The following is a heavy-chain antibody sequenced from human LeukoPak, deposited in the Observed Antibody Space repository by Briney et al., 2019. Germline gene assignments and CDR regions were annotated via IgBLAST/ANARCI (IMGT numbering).Heavy chain of an antibody. V-gene: IGHV3-9*01. J-gene: IGHJ5*02. Sequence: SLRPSCAASGFTFDNYAMHWVRQAPGKGLEWDSGISWNSGSIGYADSVKGRFTISRDNAKNSLYLQMNSLRAEDTALYYCAKVDYGGNSKPSWGQGTLVTVSS. CDR3: AKVDYGGNSKPS. CDR2: ISWNSGSI. CDR1: GFTFDNYA. D-gene: IGHD4-23*01.